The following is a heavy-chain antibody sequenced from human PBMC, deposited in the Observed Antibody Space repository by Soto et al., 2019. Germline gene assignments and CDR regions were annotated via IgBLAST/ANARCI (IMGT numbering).Heavy chain of an antibody. V-gene: IGHV4-34*01. Sequence: QVQLQQWGAGLLKPSETLSLTCAVYGGSFSGYYWSWIRQPPGKGLEWIGEINQSGGTNYNPSLKSRGTISVDTSKNQFSLKLRSVSAADTAVYYCARTYSSRWSPFDYWGQGTLVTVSS. J-gene: IGHJ4*02. CDR3: ARTYSSRWSPFDY. D-gene: IGHD6-13*01. CDR1: GGSFSGYY. CDR2: INQSGGT.